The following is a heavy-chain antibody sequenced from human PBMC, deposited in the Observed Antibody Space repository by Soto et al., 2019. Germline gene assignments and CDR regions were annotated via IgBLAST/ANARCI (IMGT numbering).Heavy chain of an antibody. CDR1: GFIFSSYA. CDR2: ISSSGGSL. D-gene: IGHD2-21*02. Sequence: EVQVLESGGGLVQPGGSLRLSCAASGFIFSSYAMGWVRQAPGKGLEWVSSISSSGGSLYYADSLKGRFTITRDNSTNTVFLQVNSIRVEDAAVYYCSKGAVTAATCYGFDTWGQGTMVTVSS. CDR3: SKGAVTAATCYGFDT. V-gene: IGHV3-23*01. J-gene: IGHJ3*02.